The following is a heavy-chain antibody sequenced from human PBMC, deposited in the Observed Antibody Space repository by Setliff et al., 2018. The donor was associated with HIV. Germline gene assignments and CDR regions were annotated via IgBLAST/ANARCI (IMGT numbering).Heavy chain of an antibody. CDR2: VYYSGGS. D-gene: IGHD3-3*01. CDR1: GGSIISSNYY. J-gene: IGHJ6*04. V-gene: IGHV4-39*01. Sequence: SETLSLTCNVSGGSIISSNYYWSWIRQPPGKGLEWIASVYYSGGSHYNPSLKTRITLSVDMSKDQFSLRLTSVSAADTAVYYCAKKYSDFWSGQTDVWDKGTTVTVSS. CDR3: AKKYSDFWSGQTDV.